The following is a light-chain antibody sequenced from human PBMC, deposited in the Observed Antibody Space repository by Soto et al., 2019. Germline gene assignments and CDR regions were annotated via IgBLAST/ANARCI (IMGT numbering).Light chain of an antibody. J-gene: IGLJ3*02. CDR2: SSN. V-gene: IGLV1-44*01. Sequence: QSALTQPPSASGTPGQRVTISCSGSSSNIGSNTVNWYQHLPGSAPKLLIYSSNQRPSGVPDRFSGSKSGTSASLAISGLQSEDEADYYCAAWDGSLDVVLFGGGTKLTLL. CDR1: SSNIGSNT. CDR3: AAWDGSLDVVL.